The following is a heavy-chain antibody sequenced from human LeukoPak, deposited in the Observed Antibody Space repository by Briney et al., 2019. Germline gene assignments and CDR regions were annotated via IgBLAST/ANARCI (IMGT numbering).Heavy chain of an antibody. D-gene: IGHD3-10*01. V-gene: IGHV3-23*01. CDR1: GFTFSDYY. Sequence: GGSLRLSCAASGFTFSDYYMSWIRQAPGKGLERVSGISISGGSAYYADSVKGRFTISRDNSKNTLYLQMNRLRAEDTAVYYCAKDRDLLFAHCWFDLWGQGILVTVSS. J-gene: IGHJ5*02. CDR3: AKDRDLLFAHCWFDL. CDR2: ISISGGSA.